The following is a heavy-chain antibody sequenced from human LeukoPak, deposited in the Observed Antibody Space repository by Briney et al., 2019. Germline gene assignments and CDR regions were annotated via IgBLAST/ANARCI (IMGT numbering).Heavy chain of an antibody. CDR1: GVSISSYY. V-gene: IGHV4-59*01. D-gene: IGHD4-17*01. CDR2: IYYSEST. Sequence: PSETPSLTCTVSGVSISSYYWSWIRQPPGKALEWIGYIYYSESTNYNPSLKSRVTISVDTSKKQVSLKLSSVTAADTAVYYCARAGTTDYGDYGPPDYWGQGILVTVSS. CDR3: ARAGTTDYGDYGPPDY. J-gene: IGHJ4*02.